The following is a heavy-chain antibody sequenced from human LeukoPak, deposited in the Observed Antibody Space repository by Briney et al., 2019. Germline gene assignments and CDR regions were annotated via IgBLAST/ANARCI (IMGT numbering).Heavy chain of an antibody. Sequence: SETLSLTCAVYGGSFSGYYWSWIRQPPGKGLEWIGEINHGGGTNYNPSLKSRVTISVDTSKNQFSLKLSSVTAADTAVYYCARGRPFVVDWGQGTLVTVSS. CDR1: GGSFSGYY. CDR3: ARGRPFVVD. CDR2: INHGGGT. J-gene: IGHJ4*02. D-gene: IGHD6-6*01. V-gene: IGHV4-34*01.